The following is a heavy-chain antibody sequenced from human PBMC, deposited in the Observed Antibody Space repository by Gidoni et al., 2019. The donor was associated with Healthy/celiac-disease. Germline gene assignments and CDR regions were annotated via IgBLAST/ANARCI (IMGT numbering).Heavy chain of an antibody. CDR1: GFTFSSYG. Sequence: QVQLVESGGGVVQPVRSLRLSCAASGFTFSSYGMHWVRQAPGKGLEWVAVIWYDGSNKYYADSVKGRFTISRDNSKNTLYLQMNSLRAEDTAVYYCALGGYQLLSSLDYWGQGTLVTVSS. V-gene: IGHV3-33*01. D-gene: IGHD2-2*01. CDR2: IWYDGSNK. CDR3: ALGGYQLLSSLDY. J-gene: IGHJ4*02.